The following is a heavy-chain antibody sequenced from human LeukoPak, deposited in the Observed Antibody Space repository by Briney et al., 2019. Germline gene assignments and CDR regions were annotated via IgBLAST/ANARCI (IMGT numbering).Heavy chain of an antibody. V-gene: IGHV3-23*01. J-gene: IGHJ4*02. Sequence: GGPLRLSCAASGFTLSSYAMSWVRQAPGKGLEWVSAISGSGGSTYYADSVKGRFTISRDNSKNALYLQMNGLRAEDTAVYYCARFPGIAAAGHFDYWGQGTLVTVSS. D-gene: IGHD6-13*01. CDR3: ARFPGIAAAGHFDY. CDR2: ISGSGGST. CDR1: GFTLSSYA.